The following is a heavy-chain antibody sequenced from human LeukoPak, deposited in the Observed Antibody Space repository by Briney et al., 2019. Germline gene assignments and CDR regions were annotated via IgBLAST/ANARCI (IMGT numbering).Heavy chain of an antibody. J-gene: IGHJ3*02. V-gene: IGHV1-2*06. CDR2: INPYSGGT. D-gene: IGHD3-22*01. CDR1: GYTFTGYY. CDR3: ARGSGTMIVVALMTFDI. Sequence: ASVKVSCKASGYTFTGYYMRWVRQAPGQGLEWMGRINPYSGGTNYAQKFQGRVTMTRDTSISTAYMELSRLRSDDTAVYYCARGSGTMIVVALMTFDIWGQGTMVTVSS.